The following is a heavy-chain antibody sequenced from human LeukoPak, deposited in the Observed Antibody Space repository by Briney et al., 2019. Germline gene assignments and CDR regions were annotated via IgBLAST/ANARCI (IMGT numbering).Heavy chain of an antibody. D-gene: IGHD3-3*02. Sequence: SETLSLICAVYGGSFSGYYWSWIRQPPGKGLEWIGEINHSGSTNYNPPLKSRDTISVDTSKNQFSLKLSSVTAADTAVYYCASSFKGLLSPNFDYWGQGTLVTVSS. J-gene: IGHJ4*02. CDR1: GGSFSGYY. V-gene: IGHV4-34*01. CDR3: ASSFKGLLSPNFDY. CDR2: INHSGST.